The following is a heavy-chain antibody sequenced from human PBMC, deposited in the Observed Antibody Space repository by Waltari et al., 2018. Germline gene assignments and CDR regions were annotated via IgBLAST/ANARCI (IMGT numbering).Heavy chain of an antibody. CDR1: GFTFSSYA. Sequence: QVQLVESGGGVVQPGRSLRLSCAASGFTFSSYAMHWVRQAPGKGLEWVAVKSYDGSNKYYADSVKGRFTISRDNSKNTLYLQMNSLRAEDTAVYYCAREGGGRDYYYYGMDVWGQGTTVTVSS. CDR3: AREGGGRDYYYYGMDV. J-gene: IGHJ6*02. CDR2: KSYDGSNK. V-gene: IGHV3-30-3*01. D-gene: IGHD3-16*01.